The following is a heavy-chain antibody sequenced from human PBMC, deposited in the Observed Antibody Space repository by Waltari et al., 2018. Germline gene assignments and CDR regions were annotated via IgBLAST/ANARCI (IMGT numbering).Heavy chain of an antibody. V-gene: IGHV4-38-2*01. Sequence: QVQLQESGPGLVKPSETLSLTCAVSGDSITSASYLGWIRQPPGKGLEWIGYVYHFGRSSYNPSLKSRVTMSVDTSKRQFSLNLSSVTAADTAVYYCARHESAHYGGFDSWGRGTLVTVSA. CDR3: ARHESAHYGGFDS. CDR1: GDSITSASY. J-gene: IGHJ4*02. CDR2: VYHFGRS. D-gene: IGHD4-17*01.